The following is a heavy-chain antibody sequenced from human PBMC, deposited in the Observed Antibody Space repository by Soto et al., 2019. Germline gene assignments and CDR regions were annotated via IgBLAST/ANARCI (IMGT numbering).Heavy chain of an antibody. CDR3: ARGRGVVVPAAISWGYYYYGMDV. V-gene: IGHV4-34*01. CDR1: GGSFSGYY. Sequence: KSSEPLSLTCAVYGGSFSGYYWSWIRQPPGKGLEWIGEIIEGGGTNTTPSPKSRVTISVDTSKNQFSLKLSSVTAADTAVYYCARGRGVVVPAAISWGYYYYGMDVWGQGTTVTVSS. D-gene: IGHD2-2*01. J-gene: IGHJ6*02. CDR2: IIEGGGT.